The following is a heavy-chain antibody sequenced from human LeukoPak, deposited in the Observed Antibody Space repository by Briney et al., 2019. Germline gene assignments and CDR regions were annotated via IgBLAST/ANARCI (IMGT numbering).Heavy chain of an antibody. J-gene: IGHJ4*02. CDR1: GFTFSSYW. CDR3: ASQIYSSGWYEY. CDR2: INSDGNST. Sequence: GGSLRLSCAASGFTFSSYWMHWVRQAPGKGLVWVSRINSDGNSTSYADSVKGRFTISRDNAKNTLYLQMNSLGAEDTAVYYCASQIYSSGWYEYWGQGTLVTVSS. D-gene: IGHD6-19*01. V-gene: IGHV3-74*01.